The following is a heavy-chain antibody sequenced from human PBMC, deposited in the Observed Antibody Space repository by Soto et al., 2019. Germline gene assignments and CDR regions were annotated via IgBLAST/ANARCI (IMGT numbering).Heavy chain of an antibody. CDR3: AKDVHYDIVTGIDHFHH. D-gene: IGHD3-9*01. CDR2: ISGSARST. J-gene: IGHJ1*01. V-gene: IGHV3-23*01. CDR1: GFTFSSYA. Sequence: GGSLRLSCAASGFTFSSYAMSWVRRAPGKGLEWVSAISGSARSTKYADSVKGRFTISRDNSKNTLFLQMSSLRAEDTAVYYCAKDVHYDIVTGIDHFHHWAQGT.